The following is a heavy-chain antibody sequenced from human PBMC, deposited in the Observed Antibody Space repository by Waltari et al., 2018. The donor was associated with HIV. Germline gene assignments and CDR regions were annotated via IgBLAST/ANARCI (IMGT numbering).Heavy chain of an antibody. CDR3: ARGVRYLGP. CDR2: IDRDKTT. V-gene: IGHV3-53*05. D-gene: IGHD3-16*02. Sequence: EVGGSLIQPGGSLRLSCFVSNFSVSSNYFTWFRQSPTRGLEWGATIDRDKTTNYSKSVKGRFVISRDNSKKIVYLLMKYLLFDDSAKYFCARGVRYLGPWGQGTQVTVSS. CDR1: NFSVSSNY. J-gene: IGHJ5*02.